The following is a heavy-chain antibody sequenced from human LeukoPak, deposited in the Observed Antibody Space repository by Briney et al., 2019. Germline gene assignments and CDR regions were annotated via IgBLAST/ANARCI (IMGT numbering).Heavy chain of an antibody. J-gene: IGHJ6*03. Sequence: GGSLRLSCAASGFTFSNAWMSWVRQAPGKGLEWVGRIKSKTDGGTTDYAAPVKGRFTISRDDSKNTLYLQMNSLRAEDTAVYYCARDLSITMIVVVKNYYYMDVWGKGTTVTVSS. CDR2: IKSKTDGGTT. D-gene: IGHD3-22*01. CDR1: GFTFSNAW. CDR3: ARDLSITMIVVVKNYYYMDV. V-gene: IGHV3-15*01.